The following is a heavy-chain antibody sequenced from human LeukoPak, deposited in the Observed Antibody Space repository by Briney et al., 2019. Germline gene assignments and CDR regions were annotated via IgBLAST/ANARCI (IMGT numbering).Heavy chain of an antibody. CDR2: ISGSSSTI. CDR1: GFTFSSYA. J-gene: IGHJ4*02. CDR3: ARAYSSSQGY. V-gene: IGHV3-48*01. D-gene: IGHD6-6*01. Sequence: TGGSLRLSFAASGFTFSSYAMSWVRQAPGKGLEWVSAISGSSSTIYYADSVKGRFTISRDNAKNSLYLQMNSLRAEDTAVYYCARAYSSSQGYWGQGTLVTVSS.